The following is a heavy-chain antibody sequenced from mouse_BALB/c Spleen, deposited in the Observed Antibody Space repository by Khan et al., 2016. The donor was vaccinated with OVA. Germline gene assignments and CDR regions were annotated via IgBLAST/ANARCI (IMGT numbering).Heavy chain of an antibody. CDR1: GFTFSSFG. J-gene: IGHJ1*01. Sequence: EVELVESGGGLVQPGGSRKLSCAASGFTFSSFGMHWVRQAPKKGLEWVAYMSSRSSTIYYVDTVQGRFTISRDNPKNTLFLQMTSLRSEDTAMYYGVRSGGNFDRYFDVWGAGTSVTVSS. CDR3: VRSGGNFDRYFDV. CDR2: MSSRSSTI. V-gene: IGHV5-17*02. D-gene: IGHD2-1*01.